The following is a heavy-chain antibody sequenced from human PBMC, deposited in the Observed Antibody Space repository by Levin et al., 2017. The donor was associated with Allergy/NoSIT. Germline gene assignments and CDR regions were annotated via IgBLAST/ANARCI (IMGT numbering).Heavy chain of an antibody. V-gene: IGHV4-39*01. CDR3: ARHQSLSVRVWVGYFDL. CDR1: GGSISSSSYY. J-gene: IGHJ2*01. CDR2: IYYSGST. D-gene: IGHD5/OR15-5a*01. Sequence: KSSETLSLTCTVSGGSISSSSYYWGWIRQPPGKGLEWIGIIYYSGSTYYNPSLKSRVTISVDTSKNQFSLNLSSVTAADTAVYYCARHQSLSVRVWVGYFDLWGRGTLVTVSS.